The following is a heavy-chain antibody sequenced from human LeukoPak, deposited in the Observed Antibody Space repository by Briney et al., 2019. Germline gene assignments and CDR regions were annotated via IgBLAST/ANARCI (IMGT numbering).Heavy chain of an antibody. D-gene: IGHD4-17*01. Sequence: GGSLRLSCTASGFTFRKYWLHWVRQAPGKGLVWVSRINPDDGSTSYADSVKGRFTISRDSAKSTLYLQMNSLGAEDTAVYYCAKETGYGVHKRGAFDIWGQGTMVTVSS. V-gene: IGHV3-74*01. CDR1: GFTFRKYW. CDR3: AKETGYGVHKRGAFDI. J-gene: IGHJ3*02. CDR2: INPDDGST.